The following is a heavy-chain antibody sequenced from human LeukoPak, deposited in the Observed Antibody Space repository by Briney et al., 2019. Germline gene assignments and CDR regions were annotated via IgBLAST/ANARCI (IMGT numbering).Heavy chain of an antibody. CDR2: IIPILGIA. V-gene: IGHV1-69*04. J-gene: IGHJ4*02. D-gene: IGHD2-2*01. Sequence: SLKVSCKTSGYAFTSYDINWVRQAPGQGLEWMGRIIPILGIANYAQKFQGRVTITADKSTSTAYMELSSLRSEDTAVYYCAREYCSSTSCTADFDYWGQGTLVTVSS. CDR3: AREYCSSTSCTADFDY. CDR1: GYAFTSYD.